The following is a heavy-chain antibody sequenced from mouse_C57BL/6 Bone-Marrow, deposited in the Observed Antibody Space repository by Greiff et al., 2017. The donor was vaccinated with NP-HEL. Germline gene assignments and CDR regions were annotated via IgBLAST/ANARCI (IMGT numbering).Heavy chain of an antibody. CDR3: ARNYYYGSRGYYYAMDY. D-gene: IGHD1-1*01. CDR1: GFSLTSYA. Sequence: VKLQESGPGLVAPSQSLSITCTVSGFSLTSYAISWVRQPPGKGLEWLGVIWTGGGTNYNSALKSRLSISKDNSKSQGFLKMNSLQTDDTARYYCARNYYYGSRGYYYAMDYWGQGTSVTVPS. CDR2: IWTGGGT. J-gene: IGHJ4*01. V-gene: IGHV2-9-1*01.